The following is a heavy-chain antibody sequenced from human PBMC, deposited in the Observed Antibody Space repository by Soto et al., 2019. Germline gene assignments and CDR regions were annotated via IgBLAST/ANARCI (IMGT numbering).Heavy chain of an antibody. V-gene: IGHV3-7*01. J-gene: IGHJ4*02. D-gene: IGHD3-10*01. Sequence: GGSLRLSCAASGVTFSSYYMSWVRQAPGKGLEWVANIKQDGSQKYVDSVKGRFTIPRDNAKNSLYLQMNSLRAEDTAVYYCARQYPSGSGTTTFDYWGQGTLVTVSS. CDR3: ARQYPSGSGTTTFDY. CDR1: GVTFSSYY. CDR2: IKQDGSQK.